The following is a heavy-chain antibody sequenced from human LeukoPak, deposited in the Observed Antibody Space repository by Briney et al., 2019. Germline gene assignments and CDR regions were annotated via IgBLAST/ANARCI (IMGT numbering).Heavy chain of an antibody. J-gene: IGHJ6*02. Sequence: ASVKVSCKASGYTFTSYAMNWVRQAPGQGLEWMGWINTNTGNPTYAQGFTGRFVFSLDTSVSTAYLQISSLKAEDTAVYYCARGRSRTQRWPPRLYYYYGMDVWGQGTTVTVSS. CDR1: GYTFTSYA. CDR3: ARGRSRTQRWPPRLYYYYGMDV. V-gene: IGHV7-4-1*02. D-gene: IGHD5-24*01. CDR2: INTNTGNP.